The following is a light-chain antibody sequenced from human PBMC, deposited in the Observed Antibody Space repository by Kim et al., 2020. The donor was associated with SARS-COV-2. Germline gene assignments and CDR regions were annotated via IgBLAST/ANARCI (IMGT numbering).Light chain of an antibody. CDR2: AAS. V-gene: IGKV1-27*01. Sequence: GDTGTITCRASQDISDYVAWYQHRPGRVPRVLIYAASTLQTGVASRFRGSASGTDFTLTINNLQPEDVATYYCQEYDRDPWAFGQGTKVDIK. CDR1: QDISDY. CDR3: QEYDRDPWA. J-gene: IGKJ1*01.